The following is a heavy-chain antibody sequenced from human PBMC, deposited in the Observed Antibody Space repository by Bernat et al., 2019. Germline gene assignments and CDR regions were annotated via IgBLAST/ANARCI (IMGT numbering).Heavy chain of an antibody. CDR2: ISYDENNK. D-gene: IGHD6-13*01. CDR3: AKGLAAAGQRGYFEY. Sequence: QVQLVESGGGVVQPGRSLRLSCEASGFTFSSYGMHWVRQAPGKGLEWVAVISYDENNKYYGDSVEGRFTITRDNSKNTLYLQMNSLRGEDTAVYYCAKGLAAAGQRGYFEYWGQGTLVTVSS. V-gene: IGHV3-30*18. J-gene: IGHJ4*02. CDR1: GFTFSSYG.